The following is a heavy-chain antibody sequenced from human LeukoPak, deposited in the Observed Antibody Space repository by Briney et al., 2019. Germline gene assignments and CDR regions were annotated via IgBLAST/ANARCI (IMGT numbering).Heavy chain of an antibody. CDR3: AKGASAISDYGEL. CDR2: ISYDGSNK. J-gene: IGHJ4*02. D-gene: IGHD4-17*01. CDR1: GFTFSSYA. V-gene: IGHV3-30-3*01. Sequence: GGSLRLSCAASGFTFSSYAMHWVRQAPGKGLEWVAVISYDGSNKYYADSVKGRFTISRDNSKNTLYLQMNSLRAEDTAVYYCAKGASAISDYGELWGQGTLVTVSS.